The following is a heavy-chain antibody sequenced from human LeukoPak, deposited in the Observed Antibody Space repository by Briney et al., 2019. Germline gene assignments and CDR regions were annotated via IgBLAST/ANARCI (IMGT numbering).Heavy chain of an antibody. J-gene: IGHJ4*02. D-gene: IGHD4-23*01. CDR2: VYGGDTT. CDR3: ARHYTMVTPLDY. CDR1: GFTVSSNY. V-gene: IGHV3-66*04. Sequence: GGSLRLSCAASGFTVSSNYMTWVRQAPGKGLEWVSVVYGGDTTYYADSVKGRFTISRDNSKNTLYLQMNSLRAEDTAVYYCARHYTMVTPLDYWGQGTLVTVSS.